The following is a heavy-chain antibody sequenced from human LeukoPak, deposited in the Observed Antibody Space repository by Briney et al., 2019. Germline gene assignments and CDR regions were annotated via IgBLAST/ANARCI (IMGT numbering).Heavy chain of an antibody. CDR2: IYYSGST. CDR3: ARTGTKISHWFDP. J-gene: IGHJ5*02. Sequence: SETLSLTCTVSGGSISSSSYYWGWIRQPPGKGLEWIGSIYYSGSTYYNPSLKSRVTISVDTSKNQFSLKLSSVTAADTAVYYCARTGTKISHWFDPWGQGTLVTVSS. V-gene: IGHV4-39*01. CDR1: GGSISSSSYY. D-gene: IGHD1-7*01.